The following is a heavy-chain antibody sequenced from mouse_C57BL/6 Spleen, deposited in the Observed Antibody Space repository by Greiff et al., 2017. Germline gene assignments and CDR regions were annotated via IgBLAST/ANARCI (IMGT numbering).Heavy chain of an antibody. D-gene: IGHD1-1*01. Sequence: VQLQESGPGLVQPSQSLSITCTVSGFSLTSYGVHWVRQPPGKGLEWLGVIWSGGSTDYNAAFISRLSISKDNSKSQVFIKMNRLQADDTAIYYCAISYYDGSSAWFAYWGQGTLVTVSA. CDR3: AISYYDGSSAWFAY. J-gene: IGHJ3*01. CDR1: GFSLTSYG. V-gene: IGHV2-4*01. CDR2: IWSGGST.